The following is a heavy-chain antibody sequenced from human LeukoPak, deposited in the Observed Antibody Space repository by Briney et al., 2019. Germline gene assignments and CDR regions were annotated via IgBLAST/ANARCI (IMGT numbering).Heavy chain of an antibody. Sequence: GGSLRLSCAVSGFTFSTYRMNWVRQAPGMGLEWVSYISSSSSITYYADPVKGRFTVSRDNAKNSLFLQMDSLRDEDTAVYYCARSGYSGYEFDHWGQGTRVTVSS. D-gene: IGHD5-12*01. J-gene: IGHJ4*02. CDR2: ISSSSSIT. CDR3: ARSGYSGYEFDH. V-gene: IGHV3-48*02. CDR1: GFTFSTYR.